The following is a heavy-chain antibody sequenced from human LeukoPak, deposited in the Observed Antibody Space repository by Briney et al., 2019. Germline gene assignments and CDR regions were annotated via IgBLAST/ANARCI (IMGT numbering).Heavy chain of an antibody. D-gene: IGHD2-8*02. V-gene: IGHV1-18*01. J-gene: IGHJ4*02. CDR1: GYSFTRFG. Sequence: ASVKVSCKASGYSFTRFGITWVRQAPGQGLERMGWISALYGHTNYAQKFQGRVTMTTDTSTSTAYMELRSLRSDDTAVYYCARDFYHGHCAGLSCFLLDSWGQGALVIVSS. CDR3: ARDFYHGHCAGLSCFLLDS. CDR2: ISALYGHT.